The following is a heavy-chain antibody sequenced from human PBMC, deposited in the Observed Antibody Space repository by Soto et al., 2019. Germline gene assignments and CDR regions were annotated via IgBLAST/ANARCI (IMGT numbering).Heavy chain of an antibody. V-gene: IGHV4-59*01. J-gene: IGHJ5*02. CDR2: IYYSGST. CDR3: AREKQLVSGDNWFDP. Sequence: PSETLSLTCTVSGGSISSYYWSWIRQPPGKGLEWIGYIYYSGSTNYNPSLKSRVTISVYTSKNQFSLKLSSVTAADTAVYYCAREKQLVSGDNWFDPWGQGTLVTVSS. CDR1: GGSISSYY. D-gene: IGHD6-13*01.